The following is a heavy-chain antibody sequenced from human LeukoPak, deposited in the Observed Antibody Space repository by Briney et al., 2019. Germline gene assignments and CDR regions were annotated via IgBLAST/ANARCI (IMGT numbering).Heavy chain of an antibody. CDR2: ISSSGSTI. D-gene: IGHD1-1*01. V-gene: IGHV3-11*01. CDR3: ARGGLIQRHAFDI. J-gene: IGHJ3*02. CDR1: GFTFSDYY. Sequence: GGPLRLSCAASGFTFSDYYMSWIRQAPGKGLEWVSYISSSGSTIYYADSVKGRFTISRDNAKNSLYLQMNSLRGEDTALYYCARGGLIQRHAFDIWGQGTMVTVSS.